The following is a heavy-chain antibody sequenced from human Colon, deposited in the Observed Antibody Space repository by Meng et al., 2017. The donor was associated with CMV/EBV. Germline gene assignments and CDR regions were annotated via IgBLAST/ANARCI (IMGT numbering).Heavy chain of an antibody. CDR3: ASYCTIATCNGRRPFDY. CDR2: IDEDGSEG. CDR1: GLFLRRYL. Sequence: GEALMISCASSGLFLRRYLMAWVRQTPGKELEWVANIDEDGSEGKYVDSVRGRFTISRDNVKSSVFLHMNGLRAEDADVYYCASYCTIATCNGRRPFDYWGRGTLVTVSS. V-gene: IGHV3-7*03. J-gene: IGHJ4*02. D-gene: IGHD2-8*01.